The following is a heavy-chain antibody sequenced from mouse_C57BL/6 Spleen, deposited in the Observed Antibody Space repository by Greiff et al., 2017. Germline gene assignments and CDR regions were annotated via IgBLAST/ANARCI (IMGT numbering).Heavy chain of an antibody. CDR1: GYTFTSYW. CDR3: ARRGLRSYAMDY. D-gene: IGHD2-4*01. J-gene: IGHJ4*01. CDR2: FNPSNGGT. Sequence: QVQLQQPGTELVKPGASVKLSCKASGYTFTSYWLPWVRQRPGQGLGWIGNFNPSNGGTNYNEKFKSKATLTVDKSSSTAYMQLSSLTSEDSAVYYCARRGLRSYAMDYWGQGTSVTVSS. V-gene: IGHV1-53*01.